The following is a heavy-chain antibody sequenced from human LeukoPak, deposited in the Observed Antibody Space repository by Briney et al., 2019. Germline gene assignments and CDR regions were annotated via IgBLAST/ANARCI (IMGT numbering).Heavy chain of an antibody. J-gene: IGHJ3*02. CDR3: AKDQFRKGTVGSTCSFDM. CDR2: IKQDGSEK. Sequence: PGGSLRLSCAASGFTFSSYWMSWVRQAPGKGLEWVANIKQDGSEKYYVDSVKGRFTISRDNSKNTLYLQMNSLRAEDTAVYYCAKDQFRKGTVGSTCSFDMWGQGTMVTVSS. CDR1: GFTFSSYW. D-gene: IGHD2-15*01. V-gene: IGHV3-7*03.